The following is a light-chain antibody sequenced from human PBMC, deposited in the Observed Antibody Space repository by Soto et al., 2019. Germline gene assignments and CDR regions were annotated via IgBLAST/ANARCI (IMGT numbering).Light chain of an antibody. Sequence: QSVLSQPASLSGSPGQSTTISCTGTSSDVGGYIWVSWYHHHPGKAPKLVIYDVYQRPSGVSSRFSGSQSGNTAFLTISGLQTEEEADYYCVSYTSRSTYVFGSGTKVTVL. J-gene: IGLJ1*01. V-gene: IGLV2-14*01. CDR1: SSDVGGYIW. CDR3: VSYTSRSTYV. CDR2: DVY.